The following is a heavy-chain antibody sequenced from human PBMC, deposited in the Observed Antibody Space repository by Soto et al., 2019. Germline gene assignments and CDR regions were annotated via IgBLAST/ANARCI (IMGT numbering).Heavy chain of an antibody. CDR1: GFTFTFSDYA. CDR2: LSGSGGGI. CDR3: ALHGDKYSTSSYFYYYPMDV. D-gene: IGHD6-6*01. J-gene: IGHJ6*02. V-gene: IGHV3-23*01. Sequence: PVGSLRLSCAVSGFTFTFSDYAVSWVRQAPGKGLEWVSGLSGSGGGIYYADSVKGRFSISRDNSKKTLYLQMNSLTAADTAIYYCALHGDKYSTSSYFYYYPMDVWGQGATVTVSS.